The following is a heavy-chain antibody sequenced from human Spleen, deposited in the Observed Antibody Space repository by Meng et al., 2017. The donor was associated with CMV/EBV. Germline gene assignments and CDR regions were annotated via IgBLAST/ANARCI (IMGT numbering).Heavy chain of an antibody. CDR2: IYYSGST. Sequence: SLTLSLTCTVSGGSISSYYWSWIRQPPGKGLECIGYIYYSGSTNYNPSLKSRVTISVDTSRNQFSLKLSSVTAADTAVYYCARAVTIKDYGMDVWGQGTTVTVSS. D-gene: IGHD3-3*01. V-gene: IGHV4-59*01. J-gene: IGHJ6*02. CDR1: GGSISSYY. CDR3: ARAVTIKDYGMDV.